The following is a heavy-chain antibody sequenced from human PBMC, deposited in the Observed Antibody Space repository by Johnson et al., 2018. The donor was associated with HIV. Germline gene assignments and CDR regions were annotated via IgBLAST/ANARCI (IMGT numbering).Heavy chain of an antibody. Sequence: VQLVESGGGVVRPGGSLRLSCAVSGFMVADYGMSWVRQVPGKGLEWVSGINWNGGSKGYADSAKGRFTISRDNAKNSLYLQMNRLRAEDTAVYYCARGGKDHAFDIWGQGTMVTVSS. J-gene: IGHJ3*02. CDR3: ARGGKDHAFDI. CDR1: GFMVADYG. CDR2: INWNGGSK. V-gene: IGHV3-20*04. D-gene: IGHD3-16*01.